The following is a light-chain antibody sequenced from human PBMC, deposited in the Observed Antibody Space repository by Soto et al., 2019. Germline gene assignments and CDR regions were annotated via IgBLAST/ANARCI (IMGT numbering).Light chain of an antibody. CDR3: CSYAGGSTYVL. J-gene: IGLJ3*02. CDR1: SGDIGSHNL. Sequence: QSVLTHPASVSGSPGQSITISCTGSSGDIGSHNLVSWYQQHPDNAPKLIIYEVSRRPSGVSNRFSGSKSGNTASLTISGLQSEDAAAYYCCSYAGGSTYVLFGGGTKLTVL. CDR2: EVS. V-gene: IGLV2-23*02.